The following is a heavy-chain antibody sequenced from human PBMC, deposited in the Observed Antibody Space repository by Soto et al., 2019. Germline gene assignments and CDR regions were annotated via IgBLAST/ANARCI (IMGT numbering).Heavy chain of an antibody. CDR2: IYYGGST. V-gene: IGHV4-61*01. CDR3: ARRVDYGTYYYYGMDV. CDR1: GGSVSSGSSY. D-gene: IGHD4-17*01. Sequence: ETLSLTCTVSGGSVSSGSSYWSWIRQPPCKGLEWIGYIYYGGSTNYNPSLKSRVTISVDTSKNQFSLKLTSVTAADTAVYYCARRVDYGTYYYYGMDVWGQGTTVTVSS. J-gene: IGHJ6*02.